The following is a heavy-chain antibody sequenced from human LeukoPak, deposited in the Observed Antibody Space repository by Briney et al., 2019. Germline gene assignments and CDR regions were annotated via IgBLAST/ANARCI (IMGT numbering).Heavy chain of an antibody. CDR3: AKETPPDYYGSGSYYNGFDY. D-gene: IGHD3-10*01. CDR2: IKQDGSEK. J-gene: IGHJ4*02. CDR1: GFTFSSYW. V-gene: IGHV3-7*01. Sequence: GGSLRLPCAASGFTFSSYWMSWVRQAPGKGLEWVANIKQDGSEKYYVDSVKGRFTISRDNAKNSLYLQMNSLRAEDTAVYYCAKETPPDYYGSGSYYNGFDYWGQGTLVTVSS.